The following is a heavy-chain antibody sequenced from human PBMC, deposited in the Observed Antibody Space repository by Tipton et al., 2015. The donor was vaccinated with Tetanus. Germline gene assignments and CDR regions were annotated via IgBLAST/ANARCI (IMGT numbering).Heavy chain of an antibody. D-gene: IGHD2-15*01. CDR1: GFIFSSYG. CDR3: AREADRSGGSCFSGEFDN. V-gene: IGHV3-33*01. CDR2: SWYDGTDK. J-gene: IGHJ4*02. Sequence: SLRLSCAASGFIFSSYGIHWVRQAPGKGLEWVSVSWYDGTDKYYADSLKGRFTISRGNSKNKRYLKMSSLRAEDRAVYYWAREADRSGGSCFSGEFDNRGKGTQVTVPS.